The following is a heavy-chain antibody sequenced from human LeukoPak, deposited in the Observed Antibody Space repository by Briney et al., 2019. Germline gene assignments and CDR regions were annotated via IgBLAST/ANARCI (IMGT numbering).Heavy chain of an antibody. V-gene: IGHV3-74*01. D-gene: IGHD1-26*01. CDR1: GFPFSSYA. Sequence: GGSLRLSCAASGFPFSSYAMYWVRPAPGKGLVWVARIHGDGDNISYADSVRGRFTISRDNAKDTLYLHMNSLRPEDTAVYYCARAQVGAPTDLWGQGTLVTVSS. CDR2: IHGDGDNI. CDR3: ARAQVGAPTDL. J-gene: IGHJ5*02.